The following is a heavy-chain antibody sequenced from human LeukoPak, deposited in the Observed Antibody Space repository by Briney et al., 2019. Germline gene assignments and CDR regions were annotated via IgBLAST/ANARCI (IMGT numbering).Heavy chain of an antibody. D-gene: IGHD2-2*01. J-gene: IGHJ6*03. CDR1: GGTCSSYA. V-gene: IGHV1-69*05. Sequence: ASVKVSCKASGGTCSSYAISWVRQAPGQGLEWMGGIIPIFGTANYAQKFQGRVTITTDESTSTAYMELSSLRSEDTAVYYCARATIVVVPAAIGPGYYMDVWGKGTTVTVSS. CDR2: IIPIFGTA. CDR3: ARATIVVVPAAIGPGYYMDV.